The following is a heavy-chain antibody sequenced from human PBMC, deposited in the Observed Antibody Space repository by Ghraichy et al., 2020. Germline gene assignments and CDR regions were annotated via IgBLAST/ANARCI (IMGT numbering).Heavy chain of an antibody. J-gene: IGHJ3*01. CDR1: GLPFSTCG. CDR3: AKDTRYSSSWGGDAFDL. V-gene: IGHV3-30*18. CDR2: MSYDGSNE. Sequence: GGSLRLSCAASGLPFSTCGMHWVRQAPGKGLEWVAVMSYDGSNEYYADSVKGRFTISRDNSKNTLDLQMNSLRVEDTAVYYCAKDTRYSSSWGGDAFDLWGQGTMVTDSS. D-gene: IGHD6-13*01.